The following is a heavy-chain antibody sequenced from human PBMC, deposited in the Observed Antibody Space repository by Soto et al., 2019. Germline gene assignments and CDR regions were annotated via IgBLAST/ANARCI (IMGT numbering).Heavy chain of an antibody. D-gene: IGHD2-15*01. V-gene: IGHV4-59*01. Sequence: PSETLSLTCTVSCGSITSFYWSWIRQPPGKGLEWIGYIFYSGSTNYNPSLKSRVTISVDTSKNQFSLNLSSVTAADTAVYYCARDLLGYCSGNSCYDYYGMDVWGQGTTVTVSS. CDR1: CGSITSFY. CDR2: IFYSGST. J-gene: IGHJ6*02. CDR3: ARDLLGYCSGNSCYDYYGMDV.